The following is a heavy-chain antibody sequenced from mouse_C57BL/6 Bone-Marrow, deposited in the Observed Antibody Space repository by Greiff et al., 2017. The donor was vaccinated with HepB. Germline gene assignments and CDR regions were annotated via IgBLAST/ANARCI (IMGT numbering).Heavy chain of an antibody. CDR1: GFNIKDDY. Sequence: EVQLQQSGAELVRPGASVKLSCTASGFNIKDDYMPWVKQRPEQGLEWIGWIDPENGDTEYASKFQGKATITADTSSNTAYLQLSSLTSEDTAVYYCTTVGYYEAYWGQGTLVTVSA. CDR2: IDPENGDT. CDR3: TTVGYYEAY. V-gene: IGHV14-4*01. D-gene: IGHD2-3*01. J-gene: IGHJ3*01.